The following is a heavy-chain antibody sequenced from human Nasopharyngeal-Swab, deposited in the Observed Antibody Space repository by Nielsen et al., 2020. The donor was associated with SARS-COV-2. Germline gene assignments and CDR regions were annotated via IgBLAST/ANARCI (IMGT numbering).Heavy chain of an antibody. CDR3: ARSRNYYYYMDV. CDR2: LYSGGNT. Sequence: GEFLKISCAASGFTVSSNYMNWVRQPPGKGLEWISVLYSGGNTYYAGSVKGRFTISRDNSKSTLYLQMNNLRAEDTAVYYCARSRNYYYYMDVWGKGTTVTVSS. J-gene: IGHJ6*03. CDR1: GFTVSSNY. V-gene: IGHV3-66*01.